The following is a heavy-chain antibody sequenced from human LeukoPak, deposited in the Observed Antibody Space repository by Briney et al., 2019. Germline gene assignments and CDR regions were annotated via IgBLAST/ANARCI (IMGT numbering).Heavy chain of an antibody. J-gene: IGHJ5*02. D-gene: IGHD2-2*01. CDR2: INPNSGGT. V-gene: IGHV1-2*02. Sequence: ASVKVSCKASGYTFTGYYMHWVRQAPGQGLEWMGWINPNSGGTNYAQKLQGRVTMTTDTSTSTAYMELRSLRSDDTAVYYCARMLGGFSVVVPAAMRGWFDPWGQGTLVTVSS. CDR3: ARMLGGFSVVVPAAMRGWFDP. CDR1: GYTFTGYY.